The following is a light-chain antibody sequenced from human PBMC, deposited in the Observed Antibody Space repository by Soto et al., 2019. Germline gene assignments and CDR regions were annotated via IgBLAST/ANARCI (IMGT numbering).Light chain of an antibody. CDR3: QRYDTLPLT. J-gene: IGKJ5*01. CDR1: QDITNY. CDR2: DSS. V-gene: IGKV1-33*01. Sequence: DIQMTQSPSSLSASVGDRVTIICQASQDITNYLNWYQQKPGKAPNLLIHDSSNLETGVPSRFSGSGTGTYVSFTISSLQPEDIATYYCQRYDTLPLTFGQGTRLEIK.